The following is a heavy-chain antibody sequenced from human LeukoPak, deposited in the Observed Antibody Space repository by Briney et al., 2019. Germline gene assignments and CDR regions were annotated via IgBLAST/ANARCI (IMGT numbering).Heavy chain of an antibody. Sequence: PSETLSLTCTVSGGSISSSSYYWGWIRQPPGKGLEWIGSIYYSGSTYYNPSLKSRVTISVDTSKNQFSLKLSSVTAADTAVYYCAKDLTYGDYAGGDAFDMWGQGTMVTVSS. J-gene: IGHJ3*02. CDR3: AKDLTYGDYAGGDAFDM. CDR1: GGSISSSSYY. V-gene: IGHV4-39*07. CDR2: IYYSGST. D-gene: IGHD4-17*01.